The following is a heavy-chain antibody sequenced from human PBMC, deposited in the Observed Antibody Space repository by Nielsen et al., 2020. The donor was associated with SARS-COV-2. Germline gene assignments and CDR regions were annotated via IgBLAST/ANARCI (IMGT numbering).Heavy chain of an antibody. J-gene: IGHJ4*02. CDR3: VKVRSWRLNDY. V-gene: IGHV3-64*01. D-gene: IGHD6-13*01. Sequence: GGSLRLSCAASGFTFSSYAMHWVRQAPGKGLEYVSAISSNGGSTYYANSVKGRFTISRDNSKNTLYLQMSSLRAEDTAVYYCVKVRSWRLNDYWGQGTLVTVSS. CDR1: GFTFSSYA. CDR2: ISSNGGST.